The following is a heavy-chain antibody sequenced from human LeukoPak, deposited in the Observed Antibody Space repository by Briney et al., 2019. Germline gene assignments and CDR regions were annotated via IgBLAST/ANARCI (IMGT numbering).Heavy chain of an antibody. J-gene: IGHJ4*02. CDR1: GYSFATYW. Sequence: GESLKISCKGSGYSFATYWIGWVRQMPGKGLEWMGIINPGDSDTTYSPSFQGQVTISADKSISTAYLQWSGLKASDTAMYYCARHPITRYYDSSGDSAAGPNYWGQGTLVTVSS. CDR2: INPGDSDT. CDR3: ARHPITRYYDSSGDSAAGPNY. D-gene: IGHD3-22*01. V-gene: IGHV5-51*01.